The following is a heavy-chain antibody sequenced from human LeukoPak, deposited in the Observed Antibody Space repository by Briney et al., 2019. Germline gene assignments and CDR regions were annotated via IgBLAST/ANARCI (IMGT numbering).Heavy chain of an antibody. J-gene: IGHJ4*02. CDR3: AKKGIAAADSFDY. CDR2: ISCSGGST. Sequence: GESLRLSCAASGFTFSSYVMNWVRQAPGKGLEWVSGISCSGGSTYYADPVKGRFTISRDNSKNMLYLQMNSLRAEDTAVYYCAKKGIAAADSFDYSGQGTLVTVSS. CDR1: GFTFSSYV. D-gene: IGHD6-13*01. V-gene: IGHV3-23*01.